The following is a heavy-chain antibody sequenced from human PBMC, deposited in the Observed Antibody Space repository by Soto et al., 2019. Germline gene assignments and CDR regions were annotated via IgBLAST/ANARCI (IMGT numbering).Heavy chain of an antibody. CDR3: ARVYYYDSSGFLI. Sequence: PGGSLRLSCAASGFPFSYYTMNWVRQAPGKGLEWVSSISSSGSYIYYADSVKGRFTISRDNAKNSLYLQMNSLRADDTAVYYCARVYYYDSSGFLIWGEVTLAT. CDR1: GFPFSYYT. CDR2: ISSSGSYI. D-gene: IGHD3-22*01. V-gene: IGHV3-21*01. J-gene: IGHJ4*02.